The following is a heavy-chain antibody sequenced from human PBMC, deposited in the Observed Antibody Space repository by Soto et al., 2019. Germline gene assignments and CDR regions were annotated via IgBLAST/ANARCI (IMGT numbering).Heavy chain of an antibody. D-gene: IGHD3-22*01. Sequence: QVQLQESGPGLVKPSQTLSLTCTVSGGSISSGGYYWSWIRQHPGKGLEWIGYIYYSGSTYYNPSLKSRVTISVDMSKNQFSLKLSSVTAADTAVYYCARVLSGYYNSGAFDIWGQGTMVTVSS. V-gene: IGHV4-31*03. CDR3: ARVLSGYYNSGAFDI. J-gene: IGHJ3*02. CDR1: GGSISSGGYY. CDR2: IYYSGST.